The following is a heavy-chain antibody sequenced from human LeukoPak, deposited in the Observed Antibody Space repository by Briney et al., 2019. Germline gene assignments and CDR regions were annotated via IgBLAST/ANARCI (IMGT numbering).Heavy chain of an antibody. CDR1: GFTFSSYG. D-gene: IGHD4/OR15-4a*01. V-gene: IGHV3-23*01. CDR3: AKFISARDYAHFSGRLFDY. CDR2: ISGGGDST. Sequence: GGSLRLSCAASGFTFSSYGMSWVRQAPGKGLEWVSGISGGGDSTYYADSVKGRFTLSRDNSKNTLYLQMNSLTAEDTAVYYCAKFISARDYAHFSGRLFDYWGQGTLVTVSS. J-gene: IGHJ4*02.